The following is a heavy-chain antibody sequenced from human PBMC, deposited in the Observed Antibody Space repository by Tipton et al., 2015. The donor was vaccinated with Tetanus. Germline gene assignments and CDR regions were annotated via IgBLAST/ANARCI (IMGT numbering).Heavy chain of an antibody. Sequence: TLSLTCTVSGASISSYYWSWIRQPAGKGLEWIGSIWYDGSAYYNPSLKSRVTISVDTSKNQFSLKVRSVTAADTAVYACARHVVQGAPRWFDPWGQGTQVTVSS. J-gene: IGHJ5*02. CDR1: GASISSYY. D-gene: IGHD2-21*01. CDR2: IWYDGSA. V-gene: IGHV4-59*05. CDR3: ARHVVQGAPRWFDP.